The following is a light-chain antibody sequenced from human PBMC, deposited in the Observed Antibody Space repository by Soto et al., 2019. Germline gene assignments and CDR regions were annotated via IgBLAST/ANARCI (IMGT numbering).Light chain of an antibody. Sequence: QSALTQPPSASGSPGQSVTISCTGTSSDVGGYNYVSWYQQYTGRAPKLMIYEVTKRPSGVPDRFSGSKSGNPASLTVSGHQAEDEADSYCSSYAASNNFYFVFGGGTKLTVL. CDR2: EVT. CDR1: SSDVGGYNY. J-gene: IGLJ3*02. V-gene: IGLV2-8*01. CDR3: SSYAASNNFYFV.